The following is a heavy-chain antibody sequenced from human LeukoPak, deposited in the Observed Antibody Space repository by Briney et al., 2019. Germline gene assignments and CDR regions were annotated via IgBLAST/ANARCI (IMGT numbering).Heavy chain of an antibody. D-gene: IGHD3-9*01. CDR1: GYTFIDYY. J-gene: IGHJ3*02. V-gene: IGHV1-2*02. CDR3: AGNYKILTGYYDDDGFDI. Sequence: ASVEVSCKASGYTFIDYYINWVRQAPGQGLEWMGWINPNSGGTKYAQKFQGRVTLTRDTSINTAYMELSRLISDDTAVYYCAGNYKILTGYYDDDGFDIWGQGTKVTVSS. CDR2: INPNSGGT.